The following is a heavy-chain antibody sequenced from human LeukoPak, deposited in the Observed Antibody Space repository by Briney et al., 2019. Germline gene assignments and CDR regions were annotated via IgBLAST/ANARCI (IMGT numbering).Heavy chain of an antibody. Sequence: ASVKVSCKVSGYTLTELSMHWVRQAPGKGLEWMGGFDPEDGETIYAQKFQGRVTMTEDTSTDTAYMELSSLRSEDTALYYCARDRNDNWNDAWFDPWGQGTLVTVSS. CDR1: GYTLTELS. V-gene: IGHV1-24*01. CDR2: FDPEDGET. D-gene: IGHD1-20*01. J-gene: IGHJ5*02. CDR3: ARDRNDNWNDAWFDP.